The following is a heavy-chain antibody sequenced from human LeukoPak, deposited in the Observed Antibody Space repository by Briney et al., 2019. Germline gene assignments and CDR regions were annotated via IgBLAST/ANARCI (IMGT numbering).Heavy chain of an antibody. J-gene: IGHJ4*02. V-gene: IGHV3-30*18. CDR3: AKDEGYCSGGACYRQDY. CDR1: GFTFSTYD. D-gene: IGHD2-15*01. Sequence: GTSLRLSCAASGFTFSTYDMHWVRQGPGKGLEWVAVISDDGSDQYYADSVKGRFTISRDNSKNTLYLQMNSLRAEDTAVYYCAKDEGYCSGGACYRQDYWGQGTLVTVSS. CDR2: ISDDGSDQ.